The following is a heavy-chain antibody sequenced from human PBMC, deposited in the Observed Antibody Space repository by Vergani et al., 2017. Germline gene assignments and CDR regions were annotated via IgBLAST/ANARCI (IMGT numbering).Heavy chain of an antibody. J-gene: IGHJ4*02. CDR3: ARDTDYGGDSPGY. D-gene: IGHD4-23*01. CDR2: IIPIFGTA. V-gene: IGHV1-69*01. Sequence: QVQLVQSGAEVKKPGSSVKVSCKASGGTFSSYAISWVRQAPGQGLEWMGGIIPIFGTANYAQKFKGRVTITADESKGTAYMELSSLRSEDTAVYYCARDTDYGGDSPGYWGQGTLVTVSS. CDR1: GGTFSSYA.